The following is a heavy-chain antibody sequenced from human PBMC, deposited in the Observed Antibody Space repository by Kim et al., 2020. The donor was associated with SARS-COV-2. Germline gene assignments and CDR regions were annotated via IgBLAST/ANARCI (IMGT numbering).Heavy chain of an antibody. CDR2: IYYSGST. CDR3: ARYSGYPYFDY. V-gene: IGHV4-39*07. CDR1: GGSISSSSYY. J-gene: IGHJ4*02. D-gene: IGHD5-12*01. Sequence: SETLSLTCTVSGGSISSSSYYWGWIRQPPGKGLEWIGSIYYSGSTYYNPSLKSRVTISVDTSKNQFSLKLSSVTAADTAVYYCARYSGYPYFDYWGQGTLVTVSS.